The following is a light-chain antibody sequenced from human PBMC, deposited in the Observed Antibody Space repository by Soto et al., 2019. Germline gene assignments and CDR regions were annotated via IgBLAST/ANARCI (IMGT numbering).Light chain of an antibody. V-gene: IGLV2-14*01. Sequence: QSALTQPASVSGSPGQSITISCTGTSSDVGGYHYVSWYQQHPGEAPKLMIYDVSNRPSGVSNRFSGPKSGNTASLTISGLQAEDEAAYYCSAYTGSSTSVVFGGGTKVTVL. CDR1: SSDVGGYHY. CDR3: SAYTGSSTSVV. CDR2: DVS. J-gene: IGLJ2*01.